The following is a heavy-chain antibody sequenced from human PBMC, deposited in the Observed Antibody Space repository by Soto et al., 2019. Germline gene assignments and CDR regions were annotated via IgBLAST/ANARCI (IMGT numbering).Heavy chain of an antibody. J-gene: IGHJ4*02. D-gene: IGHD3-9*01. CDR3: ARSSGRDWVDY. Sequence: GGSLRLSCAASGFTFSDYYMSWIRQAPGKGLEWVSYISSSSSYTNYADSVKGRFTISRDNAKNSLYLQMNSLRAEDTAVYYCARSSGRDWVDYWGQGTLVTVSS. CDR2: ISSSSSYT. CDR1: GFTFSDYY. V-gene: IGHV3-11*06.